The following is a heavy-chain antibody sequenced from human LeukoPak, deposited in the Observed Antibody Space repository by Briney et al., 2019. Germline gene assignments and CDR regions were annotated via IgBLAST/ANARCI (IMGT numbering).Heavy chain of an antibody. J-gene: IGHJ4*02. V-gene: IGHV4-59*01. Sequence: SETLSLTCTVSGGSISSYYWSWIRQPPGKGLEWIGYIYYSGSTNYNPSLKSRVTISVDTSKNQFSLKLSSVTAADTAVYYCARGRGSYDSLDYWGQGTLVTVSS. D-gene: IGHD5-12*01. CDR2: IYYSGST. CDR1: GGSISSYY. CDR3: ARGRGSYDSLDY.